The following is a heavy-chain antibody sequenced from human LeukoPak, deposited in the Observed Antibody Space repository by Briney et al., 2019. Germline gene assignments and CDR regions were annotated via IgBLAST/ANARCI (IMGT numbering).Heavy chain of an antibody. J-gene: IGHJ6*02. V-gene: IGHV1-2*02. CDR1: GYSFTVYY. Sequence: ASVTVSCKASGYSFTVYYFHWVRQAPGQGLEWMGWINSNSGDTNYAQKFQGRVTMTMDTSISTTYMNLSRLGAADTAVCYCARDLPLFSSGGYYGRDVWGQGTTVTVSS. D-gene: IGHD6-19*01. CDR3: ARDLPLFSSGGYYGRDV. CDR2: INSNSGDT.